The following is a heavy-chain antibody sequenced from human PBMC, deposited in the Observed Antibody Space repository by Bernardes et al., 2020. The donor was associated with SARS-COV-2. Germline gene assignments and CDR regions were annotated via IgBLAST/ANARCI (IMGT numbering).Heavy chain of an antibody. CDR3: AKPVQWIVGLEY. CDR2: IEGSVNTT. J-gene: IGHJ4*02. Sequence: GGSLRLSCAASGFSFSIYAMTWVRQAPGKGLEWVSYIEGSVNTTHYADSVRGRFTISRVNSKNTLFLQMNSLRAEDTAVYYCAKPVQWIVGLEYWGPGTLVTVSS. CDR1: GFSFSIYA. D-gene: IGHD6-19*01. V-gene: IGHV3-23*01.